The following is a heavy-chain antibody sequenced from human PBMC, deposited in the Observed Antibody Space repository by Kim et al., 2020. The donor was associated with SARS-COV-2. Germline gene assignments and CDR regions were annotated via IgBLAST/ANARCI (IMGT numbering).Heavy chain of an antibody. V-gene: IGHV1-46*01. J-gene: IGHJ6*02. CDR3: ARVVSNYYYYGMDV. Sequence: QKVQGRVTMTRDTSTSTVYMELSSLRSEDTAVYYCARVVSNYYYYGMDVWGQGTTVTVSS.